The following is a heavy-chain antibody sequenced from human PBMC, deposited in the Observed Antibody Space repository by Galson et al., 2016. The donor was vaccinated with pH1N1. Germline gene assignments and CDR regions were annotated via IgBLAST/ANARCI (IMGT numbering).Heavy chain of an antibody. CDR2: IGGSGDST. Sequence: SLRLSCAASGFTFSNYAMSWVRQSPGKGLEWVSSIGGSGDSTYYADSVKGRFTISRDNSKNTLSLQLDSLKVEDTALYYCAREGLWPGVDAFDIWGQGTMVTVSS. V-gene: IGHV3-23*01. J-gene: IGHJ3*02. CDR3: AREGLWPGVDAFDI. D-gene: IGHD4/OR15-4a*01. CDR1: GFTFSNYA.